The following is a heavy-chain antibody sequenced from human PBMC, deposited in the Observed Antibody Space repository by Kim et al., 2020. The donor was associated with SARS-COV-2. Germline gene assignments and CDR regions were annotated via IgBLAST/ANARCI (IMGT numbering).Heavy chain of an antibody. CDR3: ARDVKGCDFWSGYPWSTPYCYYYYGMDV. CDR2: INPSGGST. Sequence: ASVKVSCKASGYTFTSYYMHWVRQAPGQGLEWMGIINPSGGSTSYAQKFQGRVTMTRDTSTSTVYMELSSLRSEDTAVYYCARDVKGCDFWSGYPWSTPYCYYYYGMDVWGQGTTVTVSS. D-gene: IGHD3-3*01. J-gene: IGHJ6*02. CDR1: GYTFTSYY. V-gene: IGHV1-46*01.